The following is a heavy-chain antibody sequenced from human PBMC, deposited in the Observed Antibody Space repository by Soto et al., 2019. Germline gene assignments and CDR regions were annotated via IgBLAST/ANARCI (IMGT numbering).Heavy chain of an antibody. V-gene: IGHV1-2*04. Sequence: ASVKVSCKASGYTFTGYYMHWVRQAPGQGLEWMGWINPNSGGTNYAQKFQGWVTMTRDTSISTAYMELSRLRSDNTAVYYCARSKAACTCTWYYYYMDVCGKGTTVTVSS. CDR2: INPNSGGT. J-gene: IGHJ6*03. CDR1: GYTFTGYY. D-gene: IGHD6-13*01. CDR3: ARSKAACTCTWYYYYMDV.